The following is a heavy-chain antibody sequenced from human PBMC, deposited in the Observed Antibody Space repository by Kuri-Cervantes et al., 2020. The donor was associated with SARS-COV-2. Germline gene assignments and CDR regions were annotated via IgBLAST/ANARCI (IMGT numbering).Heavy chain of an antibody. CDR3: ARDPRRWLQISVSYFDY. CDR2: ISYDGSNK. CDR1: GGTFSSYA. J-gene: IGHJ4*02. Sequence: SCKASGGTFSSYAMHWVRQAPGKGLEWVAVISYDGSNKYYADSVKGRFTISRDNSKNTLYLQMNSLRAEDTAVYYCARDPRRWLQISVSYFDYWGQGTLVTVSS. V-gene: IGHV3-30-3*01. D-gene: IGHD5-24*01.